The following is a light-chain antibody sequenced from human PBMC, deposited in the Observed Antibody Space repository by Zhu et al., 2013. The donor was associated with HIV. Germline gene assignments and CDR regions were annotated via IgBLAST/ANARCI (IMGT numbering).Light chain of an antibody. CDR1: SSNFGSDY. CDR3: AVWDDSLSAHVV. J-gene: IGLJ2*01. CDR2: RNN. Sequence: QSVLTQPPSASGIFGQRVTISCSGSSSNFGSDYVNWYQQLPGTAPKVLIYRNNQRPSGVPDRFSGSKSGTSASLAISGLRSEDEADYYCAVWDDSLSAHVVFGGGTKLTVL. V-gene: IGLV1-47*01.